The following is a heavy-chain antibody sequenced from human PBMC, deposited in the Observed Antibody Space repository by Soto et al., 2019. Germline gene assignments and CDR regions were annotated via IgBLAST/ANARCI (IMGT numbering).Heavy chain of an antibody. CDR2: IIPTFGTT. D-gene: IGHD5-18*01. CDR3: AGASDSTWYNWLDP. CDR1: GGNFSSNG. J-gene: IGHJ5*02. V-gene: IGHV1-69*01. Sequence: QVQLVQSGAEVKKPGSSVKVSCKAPGGNFSSNGIRWVRQAPGQGLELMAGIIPTFGTTNYAHKFRGRVTITADESACTAYMELSSVRSDDTAVYYCAGASDSTWYNWLDPWGQGTLVTVSS.